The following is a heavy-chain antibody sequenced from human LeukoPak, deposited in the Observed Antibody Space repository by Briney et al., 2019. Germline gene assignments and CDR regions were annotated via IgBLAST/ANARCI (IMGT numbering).Heavy chain of an antibody. CDR3: TTSHDSSGYYGGY. Sequence: GGSLRLSCAASGFTFSSYAMSWVRQAPGKGLEWVGRIKSKTDGGTTDYAAPVKGRFTISRDDSKNTLYLQMNSLKTEDTAVYYCTTSHDSSGYYGGYWGQGTLVTVSS. D-gene: IGHD3-22*01. CDR2: IKSKTDGGTT. V-gene: IGHV3-15*01. J-gene: IGHJ4*02. CDR1: GFTFSSYA.